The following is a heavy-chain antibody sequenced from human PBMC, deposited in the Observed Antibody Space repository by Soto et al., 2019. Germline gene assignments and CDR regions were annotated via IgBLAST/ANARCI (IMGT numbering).Heavy chain of an antibody. D-gene: IGHD6-6*01. V-gene: IGHV4-34*01. CDR2: INHSGST. CDR1: GGSFSGYY. Sequence: QVQLQQWGAGLLKPSETLSLTCAVYGGSFSGYYWSWIRQPPGKGLEWIGEINHSGSTNYNPSLKSRVTISVDTSKNQFSLKLGSVTAADTAVYYCARGKGFHIAARRDPSYYFDYWGQGTLVTVSS. CDR3: ARGKGFHIAARRDPSYYFDY. J-gene: IGHJ4*02.